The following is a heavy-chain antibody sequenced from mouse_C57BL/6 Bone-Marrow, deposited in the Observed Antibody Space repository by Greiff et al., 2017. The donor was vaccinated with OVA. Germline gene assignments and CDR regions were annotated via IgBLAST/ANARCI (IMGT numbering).Heavy chain of an antibody. CDR3: ARIYDYERAMDY. V-gene: IGHV1-64*01. CDR2: IHPNSGST. D-gene: IGHD2-4*01. Sequence: QVQLKQPGAELVKPGASVKLSCKASGYTFTSYWMHWVKQRPGQGLEWIGMIHPNSGSTNYNEKFKSKATLTVDKSSSTAYMQLSSLTSEDSAVYYCARIYDYERAMDYWGQGTSVTVSS. CDR1: GYTFTSYW. J-gene: IGHJ4*01.